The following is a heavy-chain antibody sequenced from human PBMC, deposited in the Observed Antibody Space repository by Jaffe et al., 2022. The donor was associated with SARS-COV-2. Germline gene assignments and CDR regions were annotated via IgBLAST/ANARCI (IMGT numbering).Heavy chain of an antibody. CDR1: GYTFTRYW. V-gene: IGHV5-10-1*03. J-gene: IGHJ4*02. CDR2: IDPSDSYT. CDR3: ARLDVQVAPMAEHFDY. D-gene: IGHD3-10*02. Sequence: EVQLVQSGAELKKPGESLRISCQGSGYTFTRYWITWVRQMPGKGLEWVGRIDPSDSYTNYSPSFQGHVTISVDTSINTAYLQWTSVKASDTAMYYCARLDVQVAPMAEHFDYWGQGSLVTVSS.